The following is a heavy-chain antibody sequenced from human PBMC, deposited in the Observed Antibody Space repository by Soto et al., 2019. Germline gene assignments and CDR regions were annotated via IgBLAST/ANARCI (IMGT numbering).Heavy chain of an antibody. CDR3: ATRYSGYDYLEYFHH. Sequence: PSETLSLTCTVSGGSISSSSYYWGWIRQPPGEGLEWIGSIYYSGKTDNNPSLKSRVATSVDTSKNQFSLKLTSVTAADTAVYYCATRYSGYDYLEYFHHWGQGTLVTV. V-gene: IGHV4-39*01. CDR2: IYYSGKT. CDR1: GGSISSSSYY. D-gene: IGHD5-12*01. J-gene: IGHJ1*01.